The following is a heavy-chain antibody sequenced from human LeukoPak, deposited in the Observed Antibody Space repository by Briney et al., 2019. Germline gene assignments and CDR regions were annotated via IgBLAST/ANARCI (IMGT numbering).Heavy chain of an antibody. CDR1: GGTFSSYA. J-gene: IGHJ4*02. CDR3: ATAYYDILTGYPLYYFDY. D-gene: IGHD3-9*01. Sequence: SVTVSCKASGGTFSSYAISWVRQAPGQGLEWMGGIIPIFGTANYAQKFQGRVTITADESTSTAYMELSSLRSEDTAVYYCATAYYDILTGYPLYYFDYWGQGTLVTVSS. V-gene: IGHV1-69*13. CDR2: IIPIFGTA.